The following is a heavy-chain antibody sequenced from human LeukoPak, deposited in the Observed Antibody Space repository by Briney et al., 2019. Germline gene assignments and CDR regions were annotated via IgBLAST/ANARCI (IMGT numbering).Heavy chain of an antibody. Sequence: GSLRLSCAASGFTFSSYAMSWVRQAPGKGLEWVSGIGGSGVSTYYADSVKGRSTISRDNSKNTLYLQMNSLRAEDTAVYYCAKADYGDYVRFPDWGQGTLVTVSS. CDR2: IGGSGVST. D-gene: IGHD4-17*01. CDR1: GFTFSSYA. J-gene: IGHJ4*02. V-gene: IGHV3-23*01. CDR3: AKADYGDYVRFPD.